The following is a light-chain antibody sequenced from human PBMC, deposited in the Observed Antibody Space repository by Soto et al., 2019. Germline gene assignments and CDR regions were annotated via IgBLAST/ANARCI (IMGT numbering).Light chain of an antibody. CDR1: QSIGRN. V-gene: IGKV3-20*01. CDR3: QHYGASIWT. CDR2: GVS. Sequence: EMVLTQSPGTLSLSPGEGVTLSCRASQSIGRNLNWYQHKPGQSPRLLISGVSTRVAGIPDRFTGSGAGTDFTLTISRLEADDFAVYYCQHYGASIWTFGQG. J-gene: IGKJ1*01.